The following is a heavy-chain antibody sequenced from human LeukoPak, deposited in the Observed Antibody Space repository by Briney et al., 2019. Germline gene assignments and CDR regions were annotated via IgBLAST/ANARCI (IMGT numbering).Heavy chain of an antibody. V-gene: IGHV3-9*01. CDR2: ISWNSGSI. Sequence: PGGTLRLSCAASGFTFDDYAMHWVRQAPGKGLEWVSGISWNSGSIGYADSVKGQFTISRDNAKNSLYLQMNSLRAEDTALYYCAKGLVRGVIRPPWFDPWGQGTLVTVSS. CDR3: AKGLVRGVIRPPWFDP. J-gene: IGHJ5*02. CDR1: GFTFDDYA. D-gene: IGHD3-10*01.